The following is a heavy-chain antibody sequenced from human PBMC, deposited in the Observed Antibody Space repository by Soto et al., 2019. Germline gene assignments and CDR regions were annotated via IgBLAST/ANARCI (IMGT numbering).Heavy chain of an antibody. CDR2: INHSGST. CDR3: ARVVVIRYGMDV. D-gene: IGHD2-15*01. CDR1: GGSFSGYY. Sequence: QVQLQQWGAGLLKPSETLSLTCAVYGGSFSGYYWSWIRQPPGKGLEWIGEINHSGSTNYNPSLKSRVTISVDTSKNQFSLKLSSVTAADTAVYYCARVVVIRYGMDVWGQGTTVTVSS. V-gene: IGHV4-34*01. J-gene: IGHJ6*02.